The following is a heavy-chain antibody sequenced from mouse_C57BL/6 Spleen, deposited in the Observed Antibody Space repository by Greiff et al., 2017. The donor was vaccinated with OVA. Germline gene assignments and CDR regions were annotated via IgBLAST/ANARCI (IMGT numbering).Heavy chain of an antibody. CDR3: TRRGYDSPSE. CDR1: GYTFTDYE. V-gene: IGHV1-15*01. CDR2: IDPETGGT. Sequence: VKLMESGAELVRPGASVTLSCKASGYTFTDYEMHWVKQTPVHGLEWIGAIDPETGGTAYNQKFKGKAILTADKSSSTAYMELRSLTSEDSAVYYCTRRGYDSPSEWGQGTTLTVSS. D-gene: IGHD2-4*01. J-gene: IGHJ2*01.